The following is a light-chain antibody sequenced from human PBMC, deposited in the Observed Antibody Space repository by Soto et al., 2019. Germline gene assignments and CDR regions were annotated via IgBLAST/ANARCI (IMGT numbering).Light chain of an antibody. CDR1: QSISTW. CDR3: QQYSSYLYT. CDR2: GAS. V-gene: IGKV1-5*01. Sequence: DIQMTQSPSTLSASVGDRVTITCRASQSISTWLAWYQQKPGKAPNLLIYGASSLESGVPSRFSGSGSGKDFTLTISSLQPDEFATYYCQQYSSYLYTFGQGTKLEIK. J-gene: IGKJ2*01.